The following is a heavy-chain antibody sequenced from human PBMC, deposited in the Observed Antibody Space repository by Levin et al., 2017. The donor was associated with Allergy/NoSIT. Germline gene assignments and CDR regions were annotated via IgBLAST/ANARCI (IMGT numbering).Heavy chain of an antibody. CDR3: ARGPRYDESSDDDYWAEYFPH. Sequence: SETLSLTCAVYGGSFSGYYWSWIRQPPGKGLEWIGEINHNRSTNYNPSLKSRVTISVDTSKNQFSLKLSSVTAADTAVYYCARGPRYDESSDDDYWAEYFPHWGQGTLVTVSS. V-gene: IGHV4-34*01. CDR1: GGSFSGYY. D-gene: IGHD3-22*01. J-gene: IGHJ1*01. CDR2: INHNRST.